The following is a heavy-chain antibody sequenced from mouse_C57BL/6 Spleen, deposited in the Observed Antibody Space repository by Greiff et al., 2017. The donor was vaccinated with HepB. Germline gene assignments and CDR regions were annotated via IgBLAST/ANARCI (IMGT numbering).Heavy chain of an antibody. Sequence: EVQVVESGGGLVQPKGSLKLSCAASGFTFNTYAMHWVRQAPGKGLEWVARIRSKSSNYATYYADSVKYRFTISRDDSQSMLYLQMNNLKTEDTAMYYCVRERGTFPWFAYWGQGTLVTVSA. CDR2: IRSKSSNYAT. CDR1: GFTFNTYA. CDR3: VRERGTFPWFAY. J-gene: IGHJ3*01. V-gene: IGHV10-3*01. D-gene: IGHD3-1*01.